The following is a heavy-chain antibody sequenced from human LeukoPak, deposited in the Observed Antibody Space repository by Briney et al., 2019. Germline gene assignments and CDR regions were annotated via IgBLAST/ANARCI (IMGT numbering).Heavy chain of an antibody. Sequence: SETLSLTCTVSGGSISSYYWSWIRQPPGKGLEWIGYISYTGNTNYNPSLKSRVTISVDTSKNQFSLNLTSVTAADTAIYFCARGYSATYGRFDPWGQGTLVTVSS. D-gene: IGHD5-12*01. CDR2: ISYTGNT. CDR3: ARGYSATYGRFDP. V-gene: IGHV4-59*01. J-gene: IGHJ5*02. CDR1: GGSISSYY.